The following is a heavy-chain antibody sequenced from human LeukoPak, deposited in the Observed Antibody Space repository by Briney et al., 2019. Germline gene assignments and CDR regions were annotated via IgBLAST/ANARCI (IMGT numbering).Heavy chain of an antibody. D-gene: IGHD3-22*01. CDR2: ISSSSSYI. CDR3: ARDKYYYDSRMDY. V-gene: IGHV3-21*01. J-gene: IGHJ4*02. Sequence: PGGSLRLSCAASGFTFSSYSMNWVRQAPGKGLEWVSSISSSSSYIYYADSVKGRSTISRDNAKNSLCLQMNSLRAEDTAVYYCARDKYYYDSRMDYWGQGTLVTVSS. CDR1: GFTFSSYS.